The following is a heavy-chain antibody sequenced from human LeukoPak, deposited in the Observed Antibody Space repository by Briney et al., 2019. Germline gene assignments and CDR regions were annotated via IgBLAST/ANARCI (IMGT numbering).Heavy chain of an antibody. J-gene: IGHJ4*02. Sequence: GSVKVSCNASGDTLTELSMHCVRQAPGNGLEGMGGFDPEDGNTLYAQKFQGRDTMIEDTATDTAYMELSSLRSEDTAVYYCATDSSSWTWIFDYWGQGTLVAVSS. CDR1: GDTLTELS. V-gene: IGHV1-24*01. CDR3: ATDSSSWTWIFDY. D-gene: IGHD6-13*01. CDR2: FDPEDGNT.